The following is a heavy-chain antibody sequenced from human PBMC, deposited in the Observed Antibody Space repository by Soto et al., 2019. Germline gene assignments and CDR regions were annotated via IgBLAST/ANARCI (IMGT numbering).Heavy chain of an antibody. CDR1: GFTFSSYW. CDR2: IKQDGNEK. V-gene: IGHV3-7*05. CDR3: ARDGITFGGVIVIGHYFDY. Sequence: PGGSLRLSCADSGFTFSSYWMSWVRQAPGKGLEWAANIKQDGNEKYYVDSVKGRFTISRDNAKNSLYLQMNSLRADDTAVYYCARDGITFGGVIVIGHYFDYWGQGTLVTVSS. D-gene: IGHD3-16*02. J-gene: IGHJ4*02.